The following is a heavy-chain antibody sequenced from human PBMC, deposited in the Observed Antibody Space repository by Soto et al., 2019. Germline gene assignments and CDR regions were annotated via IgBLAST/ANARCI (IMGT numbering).Heavy chain of an antibody. D-gene: IGHD3-10*01. J-gene: IGHJ6*03. CDR3: KGYYYGSGSSLLCYYCMEV. Sequence: QLQLQESGPGLVNPSETLSLTCTVSGGSISSSSYYWGWIRHPPGTGLEWIGSIYYSGSTYYNPSLKSRVTIPVDTSKNQFFLKLSSVTAADTAVYYCKGYYYGSGSSLLCYYCMEVWGKGTTVTVSS. CDR1: GGSISSSSYY. CDR2: IYYSGST. V-gene: IGHV4-39*01.